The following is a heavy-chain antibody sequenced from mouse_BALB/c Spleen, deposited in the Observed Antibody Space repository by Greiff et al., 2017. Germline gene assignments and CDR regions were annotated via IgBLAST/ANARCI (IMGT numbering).Heavy chain of an antibody. CDR3: TRDDDYDERTWFDY. D-gene: IGHD2-4*01. J-gene: IGHJ2*01. V-gene: IGHV5-6-4*01. CDR2: ISSGGSYT. CDR1: GFTFSSYT. Sequence: EVQGVESGGGLVKPGGYLKLSCAASGFTFSSYTMSWVRQTPEKRLEWVATISSGGSYTYYPDSVKGRFTISRDNAKNTLYLQMSSLKSEDTAMYYCTRDDDYDERTWFDYWGQGTTLTVSS.